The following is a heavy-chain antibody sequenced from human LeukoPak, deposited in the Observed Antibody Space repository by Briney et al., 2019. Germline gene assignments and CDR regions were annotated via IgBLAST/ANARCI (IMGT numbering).Heavy chain of an antibody. V-gene: IGHV4-39*01. CDR2: IYYGGST. J-gene: IGHJ6*02. Sequence: ASETLSLTCTVSGDSITRTTYCWTWIRQPPGKGLEWIGNIYYGGSTFYNPSLESRVTISVDTSKNQFSLNLSSVTAADTAVYYCARVLYGMDVWGQGTTVTVSS. CDR3: ARVLYGMDV. CDR1: GDSITRTTYC.